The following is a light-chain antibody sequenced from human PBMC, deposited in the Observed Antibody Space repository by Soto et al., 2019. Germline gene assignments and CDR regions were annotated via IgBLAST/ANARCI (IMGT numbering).Light chain of an antibody. J-gene: IGKJ1*01. CDR1: QSISSW. V-gene: IGKV1-5*01. CDR2: DAS. CDR3: QQYNSYST. Sequence: DIQMTQSPSTLSASVGDRVTITCRASQSISSWLAWYQQKPGKAPKLLIYDASSLESGVPSRFSGSGSGREFTLTICSLQTDDFTTYYCQQYNSYSTFGQGTKVDIK.